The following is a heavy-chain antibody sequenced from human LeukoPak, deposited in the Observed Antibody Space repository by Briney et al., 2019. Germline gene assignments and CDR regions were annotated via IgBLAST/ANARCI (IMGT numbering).Heavy chain of an antibody. V-gene: IGHV4-59*01. CDR3: AGGTNRNCSSTSCYRPPPDY. J-gene: IGHJ4*02. Sequence: PSETLSLTCTVSGASISSYYWSWIRQPPGKGLEWIGYIYNSGSTNYNPSLKSRVTISVDTSKNQFSLKLSSVTAADTAVYYCAGGTNRNCSSTSCYRPPPDYWGQGTLVTVSS. CDR2: IYNSGST. CDR1: GASISSYY. D-gene: IGHD2-2*01.